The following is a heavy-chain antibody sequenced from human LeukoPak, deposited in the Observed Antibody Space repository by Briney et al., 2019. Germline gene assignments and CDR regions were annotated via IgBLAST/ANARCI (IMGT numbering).Heavy chain of an antibody. CDR1: GYTFTGYY. D-gene: IGHD3-9*01. CDR2: INPNSGGT. Sequence: ASVKVSCKASGYTFTGYYMHWVRQAPGQGLEWMGWINPNSGGTNYAQKFQGRVTMTRDTSISTAYMEPSRLRSDDTAVYYCARGLRRMILTGYYMYYWGQGTLVTVSS. J-gene: IGHJ4*02. CDR3: ARGLRRMILTGYYMYY. V-gene: IGHV1-2*02.